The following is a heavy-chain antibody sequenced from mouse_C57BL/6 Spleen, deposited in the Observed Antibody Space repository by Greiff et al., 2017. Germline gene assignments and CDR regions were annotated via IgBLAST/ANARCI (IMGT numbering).Heavy chain of an antibody. CDR3: TVRLGLSWFAY. CDR1: GFNIKDDY. J-gene: IGHJ3*01. Sequence: EVQLQQSGAELVRPGASVKLSCTASGFNIKDDYMHWVKQRPEQGLEWIGWIDPENGDTEYASKFQGKATITADTSSNTAYLQLSSLTSEDTAVYYCTVRLGLSWFAYWGQGTLVTVSA. V-gene: IGHV14-4*01. D-gene: IGHD3-1*01. CDR2: IDPENGDT.